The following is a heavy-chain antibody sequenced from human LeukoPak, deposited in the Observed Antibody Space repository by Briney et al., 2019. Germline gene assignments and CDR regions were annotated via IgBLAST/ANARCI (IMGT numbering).Heavy chain of an antibody. V-gene: IGHV5-51*01. CDR3: ATPGENGDYHQQAFDI. D-gene: IGHD4-17*01. Sequence: GESLKISCKGSGYKFTNYWIVWVRQMPGKGLEWMGIIYPGDSDTRYSPSFQGQVTISADKSISTAYLQWSSLKASDTAMYYCATPGENGDYHQQAFDIWGQGTMVTVSS. J-gene: IGHJ3*02. CDR1: GYKFTNYW. CDR2: IYPGDSDT.